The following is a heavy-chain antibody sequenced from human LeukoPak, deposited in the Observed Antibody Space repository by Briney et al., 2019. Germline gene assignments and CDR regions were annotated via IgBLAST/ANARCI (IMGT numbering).Heavy chain of an antibody. D-gene: IGHD3-10*01. J-gene: IGHJ5*02. CDR3: ARHGSVRSPLGP. Sequence: SETLSLTCTVSGGSISSYYWSWIRQPPGKGLEGIGYTYATGSTNYNPSLQSRVTISVDTSKNQFSLNLRSVTAADTDVYYCARHGSVRSPLGPWGQGTLVTVSS. CDR2: TYATGST. V-gene: IGHV4-4*09. CDR1: GGSISSYY.